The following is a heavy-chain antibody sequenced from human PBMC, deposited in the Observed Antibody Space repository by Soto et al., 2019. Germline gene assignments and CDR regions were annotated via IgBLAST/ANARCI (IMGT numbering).Heavy chain of an antibody. CDR1: GYTFTSYG. CDR3: AREDRQLWGVHYYYYGMDV. V-gene: IGHV1-18*04. J-gene: IGHJ6*02. D-gene: IGHD5-18*01. Sequence: QVQLVQSGAEVKKPWASVKVSCKASGYTFTSYGISWVRQAPGQGLEWMGWISAYNGNTNYAQKLQGRVTMTTDTSTRTAYMELRSLRSDDTAVYYCAREDRQLWGVHYYYYGMDVWGQGTTVTVSS. CDR2: ISAYNGNT.